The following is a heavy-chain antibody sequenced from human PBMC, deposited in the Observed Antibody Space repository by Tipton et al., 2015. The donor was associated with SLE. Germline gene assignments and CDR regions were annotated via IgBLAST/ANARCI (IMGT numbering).Heavy chain of an antibody. J-gene: IGHJ5*02. V-gene: IGHV4-59*01. D-gene: IGHD6-13*01. CDR3: ANPWGSWYENDWFDP. CDR1: SGSISSYY. Sequence: TLSLTCTVSSGSISSYYWSWIRQPPGKGLEWIGYIYYSGSPNYNPSLKSRVTMSLDTSKNQFSLKLSSVTAADTAVYYCANPWGSWYENDWFDPWGQGTLVTVSS. CDR2: IYYSGSP.